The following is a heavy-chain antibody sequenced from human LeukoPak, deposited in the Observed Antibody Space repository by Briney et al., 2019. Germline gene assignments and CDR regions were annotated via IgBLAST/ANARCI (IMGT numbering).Heavy chain of an antibody. V-gene: IGHV3-48*03. J-gene: IGHJ3*02. CDR3: AREGALTVTKDAFDI. CDR2: ISSSGSTI. CDR1: GFIVTSYE. D-gene: IGHD4-17*01. Sequence: GGSLRLSCAASGFIVTSYEMNWVRQAPGKGLEWVSYISSSGSTISYADSVKGRFTISRDNAKNSLYLQMNSLRAEDTAVYYCAREGALTVTKDAFDIWGQGTKVTVSS.